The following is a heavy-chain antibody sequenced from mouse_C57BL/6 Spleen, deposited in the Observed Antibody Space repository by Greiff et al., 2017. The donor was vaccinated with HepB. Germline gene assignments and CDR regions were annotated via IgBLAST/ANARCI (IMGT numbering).Heavy chain of an antibody. CDR1: GFNIKDDY. Sequence: EVQLQQSGAELVRPGASVKLSCTASGFNIKDDYMHWVKQRPEQGLEWIGWIDPENGDTEYASKFQGKATITADTSSNTAYLQLSSLTSEDTAVYYCTTMGLRFAYWGQRTLVTVSA. CDR2: IDPENGDT. V-gene: IGHV14-4*01. D-gene: IGHD2-4*01. J-gene: IGHJ3*01. CDR3: TTMGLRFAY.